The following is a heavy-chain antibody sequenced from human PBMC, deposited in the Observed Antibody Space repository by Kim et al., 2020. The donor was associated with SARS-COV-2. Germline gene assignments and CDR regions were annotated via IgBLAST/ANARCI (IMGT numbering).Heavy chain of an antibody. CDR2: ISAYNGIT. D-gene: IGHD3-10*01. Sequence: ASVKVSCRASGYTFSYYGISWVRQAPGQGLEWMGWISAYNGITNCAQKFQGRVTMITDTSTSTAYMELRSLRSDDSAVYYCAREGDNGYYYDYYYYGMDVWGQGTTVTVSS. CDR3: AREGDNGYYYDYYYYGMDV. V-gene: IGHV1-18*01. J-gene: IGHJ6*02. CDR1: GYTFSYYG.